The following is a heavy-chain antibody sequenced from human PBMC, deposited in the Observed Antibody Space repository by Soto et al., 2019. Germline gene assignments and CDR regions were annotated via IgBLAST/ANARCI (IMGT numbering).Heavy chain of an antibody. Sequence: QVQLVQSGAEVKKPGASVKVSCKASGYTFTSYGVSWVRQAPEQGLEWMGWISGYNGNTNYAQKLQGRVTMTTDTSTSTAYVELGRLRSTDTAVYYWARAGKYYFGSGSPYYSGMDVWGQGIAVTVSS. CDR1: GYTFTSYG. D-gene: IGHD3-10*01. J-gene: IGHJ6*02. CDR3: ARAGKYYFGSGSPYYSGMDV. V-gene: IGHV1-18*04. CDR2: ISGYNGNT.